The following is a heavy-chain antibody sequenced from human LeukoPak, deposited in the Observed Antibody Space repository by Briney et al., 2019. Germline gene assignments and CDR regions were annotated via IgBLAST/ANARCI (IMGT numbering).Heavy chain of an antibody. J-gene: IGHJ4*02. CDR2: ISYDGSNK. D-gene: IGHD4-17*01. V-gene: IGHV3-30-3*01. CDR1: GFTFSSYA. Sequence: PGGSLRLSCAASGFTFSSYAMHWVRQAPGKGLEWVAVISYDGSNKYYADSVKGRFTISRDNSKNTLYLQMNGLTVDDTAMYYCARLPITVTTLDYWGQGTLVTVSS. CDR3: ARLPITVTTLDY.